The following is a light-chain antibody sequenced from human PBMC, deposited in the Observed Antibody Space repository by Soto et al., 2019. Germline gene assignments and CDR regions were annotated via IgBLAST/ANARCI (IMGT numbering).Light chain of an antibody. CDR1: QSVSRNN. Sequence: EIVLTQSPGTLSLSPGERATLSCRASQSVSRNNLVWYQQRPGQPPRLLIYGASSRATGIPDRFSGSGSGTDFSLTISRLEPEDFAVYYCQQSGSSPLTFGGGTKVDIK. J-gene: IGKJ4*01. CDR2: GAS. V-gene: IGKV3-20*01. CDR3: QQSGSSPLT.